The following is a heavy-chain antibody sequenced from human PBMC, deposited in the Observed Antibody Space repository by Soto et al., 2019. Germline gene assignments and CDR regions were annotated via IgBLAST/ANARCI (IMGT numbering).Heavy chain of an antibody. CDR1: GFTFSTYG. CDR2: ISYDGSNK. Sequence: QVQLVESGGGVVQPGRFLRLSCAASGFTFSTYGMHWVRQAPGKGLEWVAVISYDGSNKYYADSVKGRFTISRDNSKNTLFLQMNSLRAEDTAVHYCAKDHLPSTVTTPGYWGQGTLVTVSS. J-gene: IGHJ4*02. V-gene: IGHV3-30*18. D-gene: IGHD4-17*01. CDR3: AKDHLPSTVTTPGY.